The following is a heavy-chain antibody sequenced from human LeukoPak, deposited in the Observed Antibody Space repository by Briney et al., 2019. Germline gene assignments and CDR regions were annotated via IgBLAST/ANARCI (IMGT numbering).Heavy chain of an antibody. D-gene: IGHD3-10*01. CDR2: IYYSGST. CDR1: GGSISSYY. V-gene: IGHV4-59*12. Sequence: KPSETLSLTCTVSGGSISSYYWSWIRQPPGKGLEWIGYIYYSGSTNYNPSLKSRVTISVDTSKNQFSLKLSSVTAADTAVYYCARDVGYGSGSPIMGVDYWGQGTLVTVSS. J-gene: IGHJ4*02. CDR3: ARDVGYGSGSPIMGVDY.